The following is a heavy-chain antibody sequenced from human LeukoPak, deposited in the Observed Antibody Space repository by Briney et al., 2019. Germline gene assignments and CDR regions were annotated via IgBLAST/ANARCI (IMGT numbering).Heavy chain of an antibody. CDR2: IIPIFGTA. CDR3: ARGDCSSTSCYGRASRDY. J-gene: IGHJ4*02. Sequence: SVKVSCKASGGTFSSYAISWVRQAPGQGLEWMGGIIPIFGTANYAQKFQGRVSMTRDTSTNTAHMELSGLTSEDTAVFYCARGDCSSTSCYGRASRDYWGQGTLVTVSS. V-gene: IGHV1-69*05. CDR1: GGTFSSYA. D-gene: IGHD2-2*01.